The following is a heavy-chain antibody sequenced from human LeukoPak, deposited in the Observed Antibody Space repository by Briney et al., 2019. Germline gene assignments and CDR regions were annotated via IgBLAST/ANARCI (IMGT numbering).Heavy chain of an antibody. V-gene: IGHV4-59*01. D-gene: IGHD3/OR15-3a*01. CDR1: GGSISSYY. Sequence: SVTLSLTCTVSGGSISSYYWSWIRQPPGKGLEWIGYIYYSGSTNYNPSLKGRVTISVDTSKNQFSLKLSSVTAADTAVYYCARSHSIWTSFDYWGQGTLVTVSS. CDR2: IYYSGST. J-gene: IGHJ4*02. CDR3: ARSHSIWTSFDY.